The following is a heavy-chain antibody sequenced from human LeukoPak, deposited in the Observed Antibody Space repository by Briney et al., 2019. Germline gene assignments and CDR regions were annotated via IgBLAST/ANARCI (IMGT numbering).Heavy chain of an antibody. J-gene: IGHJ4*02. D-gene: IGHD6-13*01. Sequence: SETLSLTCAVYGGSFSGYYWSWIRQPPGKGLEWIGYIYYSGSTNYNPSLKSRVTISVDTSKNQFSLKLSSVTAADTAVYYCARVAAAGRPLDYWGQGTLVTVSS. CDR1: GGSFSGYY. V-gene: IGHV4-59*01. CDR2: IYYSGST. CDR3: ARVAAAGRPLDY.